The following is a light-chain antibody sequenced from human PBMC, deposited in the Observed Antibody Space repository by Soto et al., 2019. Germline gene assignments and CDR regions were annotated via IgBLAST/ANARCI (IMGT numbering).Light chain of an antibody. J-gene: IGKJ4*01. Sequence: DIVMTQSPDSLAVSLGARATINCKSSQNLLYDSSNKNYLAWYQQKPGQPPRLLIYWASARESGVPDRFSGSGSGTDFTLTISSLQAQDVAVYYCQQYYSTPLTFGGGTKVEIK. CDR1: QNLLYDSSNKNY. CDR3: QQYYSTPLT. CDR2: WAS. V-gene: IGKV4-1*01.